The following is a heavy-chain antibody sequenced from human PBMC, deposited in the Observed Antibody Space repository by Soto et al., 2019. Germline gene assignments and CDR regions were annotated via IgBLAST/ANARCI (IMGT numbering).Heavy chain of an antibody. D-gene: IGHD5-12*01. V-gene: IGHV3-66*01. CDR3: AREGYSGYDLSPQTGAFDY. J-gene: IGHJ4*02. CDR2: IYSGGST. CDR1: GFTVSSNY. Sequence: GGSLRLSCAASGFTVSSNYMSWVRQAPGKGLEWVSVIYSGGSTYYADSVKGRFTISRDNSKNTLYLQMNSLRAEDTAVYYCAREGYSGYDLSPQTGAFDYWGQGTLVTVSS.